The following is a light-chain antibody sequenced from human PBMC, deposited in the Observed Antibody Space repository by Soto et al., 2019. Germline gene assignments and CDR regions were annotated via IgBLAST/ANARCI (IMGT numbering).Light chain of an antibody. CDR1: SSDVGGYNY. CDR3: CSYAGNYYV. V-gene: IGLV2-11*01. Sequence: QSALTQPRSVSGSPGQSVTISCTGTSSDVGGYNYVSWYQQHPGKAPKLMIYDVSKRPSGVPDRFSGSKSGNTASLTISGLQAEDEADYYCCSYAGNYYVFGTGTKVTV. J-gene: IGLJ1*01. CDR2: DVS.